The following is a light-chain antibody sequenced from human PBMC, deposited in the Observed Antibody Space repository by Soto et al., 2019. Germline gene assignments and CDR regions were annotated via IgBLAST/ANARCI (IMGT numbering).Light chain of an antibody. CDR3: QHYYNWPRT. CDR2: GAF. Sequence: IVLTQSPATLSLSPGERATLSCRASQSVSSYLAWYQQKPGQAPSLLIYGAFTRATGIPASFSGSGSGTEFTLTISSLQSEDFAVYYCQHYYNWPRTFGQGTKVDIK. V-gene: IGKV3-15*01. J-gene: IGKJ1*01. CDR1: QSVSSY.